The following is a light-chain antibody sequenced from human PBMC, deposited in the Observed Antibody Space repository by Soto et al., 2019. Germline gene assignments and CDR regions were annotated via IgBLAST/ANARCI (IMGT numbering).Light chain of an antibody. J-gene: IGKJ3*01. CDR3: QHYGKSLFT. CDR1: QSITSGR. Sequence: EIVLTQSPGTLSLSPGERATLSCRASQSITSGRLAWFQKRAGPPPRLLIYAASTRASGIPVRFTGSGSGTDFTLTISRLEPEDFAVYYCQHYGKSLFTFGRGTKVEIK. V-gene: IGKV3-20*01. CDR2: AAS.